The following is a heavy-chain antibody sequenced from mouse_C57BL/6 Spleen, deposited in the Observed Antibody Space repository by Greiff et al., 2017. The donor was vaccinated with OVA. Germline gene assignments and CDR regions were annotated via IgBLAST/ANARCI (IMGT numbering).Heavy chain of an antibody. CDR3: ARSPNYYGSSYGFAY. D-gene: IGHD1-1*01. CDR1: GYAFSSYW. Sequence: QVQLQQSGAELVKPGASVKISCKASGYAFSSYWMNWVKQRPGKGLEWIGQIYPGDGDTNYNGKFKGKATLTADKSSSTAYMQLSSLTSEDSAVYFCARSPNYYGSSYGFAYWGQGTLVTVSA. V-gene: IGHV1-80*01. CDR2: IYPGDGDT. J-gene: IGHJ3*01.